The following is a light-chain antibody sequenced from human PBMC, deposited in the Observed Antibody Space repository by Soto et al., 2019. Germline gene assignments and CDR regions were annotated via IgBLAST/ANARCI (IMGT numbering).Light chain of an antibody. CDR1: QDISDY. V-gene: IGKV1-27*01. J-gene: IGKJ4*01. CDR2: AAS. Sequence: DIPMTQSPSSLSASVGDRVTITCRASQDISDYLAWYQQKPGKVPKLLIYAASTLQSGVPPRFSGSGSGTDFTLTISSLQPEDVATYYCQKYNSPPLTFGGGTKVEIK. CDR3: QKYNSPPLT.